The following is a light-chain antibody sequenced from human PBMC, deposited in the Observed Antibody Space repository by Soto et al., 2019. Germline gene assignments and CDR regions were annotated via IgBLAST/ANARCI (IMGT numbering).Light chain of an antibody. J-gene: IGLJ1*01. Sequence: QSALTQPPSASGSPGQSVTISCTGTSSDVGAYNYVSWYQQHPGKAPKLIIYEVTKRPSGVPDRFSGSKSGNTASLTVSGLQAEDEADYYCSSYAGSDNFRVFGTGTRSPS. CDR3: SSYAGSDNFRV. V-gene: IGLV2-8*01. CDR1: SSDVGAYNY. CDR2: EVT.